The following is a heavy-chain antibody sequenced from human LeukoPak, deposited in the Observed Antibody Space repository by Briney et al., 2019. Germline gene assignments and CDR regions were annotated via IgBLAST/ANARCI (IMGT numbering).Heavy chain of an antibody. CDR1: GGSTSSYY. J-gene: IGHJ4*02. CDR3: ARVGSGRFDL. V-gene: IGHV4-59*01. Sequence: SETLSLTCTVSGGSTSSYYWSWIRQPPGKGLEWIGYIYYSGNTNLNPSLKSRITMSIDTSKNQFSLNLSSVTAADTAVYYCARVGSGRFDLWGQGSLVSVSS. D-gene: IGHD2-15*01. CDR2: IYYSGNT.